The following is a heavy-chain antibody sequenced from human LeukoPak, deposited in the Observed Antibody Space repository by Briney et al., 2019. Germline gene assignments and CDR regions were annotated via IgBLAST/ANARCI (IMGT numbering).Heavy chain of an antibody. D-gene: IGHD2-15*01. CDR2: IYYSGST. CDR1: GGSISSSSYY. J-gene: IGHJ3*02. CDR3: ARDLKTPYCSGGSCYSGSGYAFDI. Sequence: SETPSLTCTVSGGSISSSSYYWGWIRQPPGKGLEWIGSIYYSGSTYYNPSLKSRVTISVDTSKNQFSLKLSSVTAADTAVYYCARDLKTPYCSGGSCYSGSGYAFDIWGQGTMVTVSS. V-gene: IGHV4-39*01.